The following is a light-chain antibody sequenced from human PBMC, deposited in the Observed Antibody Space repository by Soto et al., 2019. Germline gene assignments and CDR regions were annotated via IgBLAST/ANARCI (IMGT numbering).Light chain of an antibody. CDR3: QSYDRSLSGAV. CDR1: SSNIGAGYD. CDR2: DNN. Sequence: QSVLTQPPSVSGAPGQRVTISCTGSSSNIGAGYDVHWYQQIPGTAPKLLIYDNNNRPSGVPDRFSGSKSGTSASLAITGLQTEDEADYYCQSYDRSLSGAVFGGGTKLTVL. V-gene: IGLV1-40*01. J-gene: IGLJ7*01.